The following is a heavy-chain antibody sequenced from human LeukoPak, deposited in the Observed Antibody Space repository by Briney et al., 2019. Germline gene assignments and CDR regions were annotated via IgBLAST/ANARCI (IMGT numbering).Heavy chain of an antibody. CDR2: ISAYNGNT. CDR1: GYTFTSYG. CDR3: ARGYYDFWSGYSGYYYYMDV. V-gene: IGHV1-18*01. Sequence: ASVKVSCKASGYTFTSYGISWVRQAPGQGLEWMGWISAYNGNTNYAQKLQGRVTMTTDTSTSTAYMELRSLRSDDTAVYYCARGYYDFWSGYSGYYYYMDVWGKGTTVTVSS. D-gene: IGHD3-3*01. J-gene: IGHJ6*03.